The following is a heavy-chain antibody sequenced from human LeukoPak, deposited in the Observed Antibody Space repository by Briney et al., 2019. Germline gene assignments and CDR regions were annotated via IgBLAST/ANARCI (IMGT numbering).Heavy chain of an antibody. J-gene: IGHJ6*04. CDR1: GGSFSGYY. CDR2: INHSGST. CDR3: ARDVVVPAAMRGYYYYYGMDV. Sequence: SETLSLTCAVYGGSFSGYYWSWIRQPPGKGLEWIGEINHSGSTNYNPSLKSRVTLSVDTSKNQFSLKLSSVTAADTAVYYCARDVVVPAAMRGYYYYYGMDVWGKGTTVTVSS. V-gene: IGHV4-34*01. D-gene: IGHD2-2*01.